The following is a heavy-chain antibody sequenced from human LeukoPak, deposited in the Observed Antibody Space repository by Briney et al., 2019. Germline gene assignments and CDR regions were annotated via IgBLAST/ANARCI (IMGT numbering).Heavy chain of an antibody. J-gene: IGHJ4*02. CDR2: IKSDGRTT. CDR3: ARAGVAVAYFYYFDY. CDR1: GFTFSNYW. D-gene: IGHD6-19*01. V-gene: IGHV3-74*01. Sequence: GGSLRLSRAASGFTFSNYWMHWVRQAPGKGLVWVSRIKSDGRTTYYADSVKGRFTISRDDAKNTLYLQMNSLRAEDTAVYYCARAGVAVAYFYYFDYWGQGSLVTVSS.